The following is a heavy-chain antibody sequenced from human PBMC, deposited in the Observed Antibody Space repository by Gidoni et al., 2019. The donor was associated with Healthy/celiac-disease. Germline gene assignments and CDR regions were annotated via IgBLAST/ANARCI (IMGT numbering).Heavy chain of an antibody. Sequence: QVQLVQSGAEVKKPGSSVKVSCKASGGTFSSYAISWVRQAPGQGLEWMGGIIPIFGTANYAQKFQGRVTITADESMSTAYMELSSLRSEDTAVYYCAREGESEIYSPQINWFDPWGQGTLVTVSS. CDR1: GGTFSSYA. CDR3: AREGESEIYSPQINWFDP. V-gene: IGHV1-69*01. CDR2: IIPIFGTA. J-gene: IGHJ5*02. D-gene: IGHD3-16*01.